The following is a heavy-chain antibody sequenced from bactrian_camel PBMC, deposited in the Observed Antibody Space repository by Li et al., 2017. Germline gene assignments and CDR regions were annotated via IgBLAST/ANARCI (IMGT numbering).Heavy chain of an antibody. V-gene: IGHV3S53*01. Sequence: VQLVESGGGSVQAGGSLRLSCAASGTSTHCMAWFRQAPGKEREGVEATSGDGRTSYADSVKGRFTISQDNVKNTLYPQMNSLKSEDTALYYCVRGDGGRYWGQGTQVTVS. CDR2: TSGDGRT. D-gene: IGHD3*01. CDR3: VRGDGGRY. CDR1: GTSTHC. J-gene: IGHJ4*01.